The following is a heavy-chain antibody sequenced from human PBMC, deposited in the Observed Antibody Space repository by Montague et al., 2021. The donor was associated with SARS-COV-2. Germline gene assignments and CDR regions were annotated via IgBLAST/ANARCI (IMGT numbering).Heavy chain of an antibody. V-gene: IGHV3-33*06. CDR1: GFPFLYYT. CDR3: AKEQWKGPGTSLAAFDV. Sequence: SLRLSCATSGFPFLYYTIHRVRQYPGKGLEWVAVMWSDGTSKYYRDSVEGRFTISRDSSRSTVSLQMNSLRDEDTAVYYCAKEQWKGPGTSLAAFDVWGQGTMVTVSS. CDR2: MWSDGTSK. J-gene: IGHJ3*01. D-gene: IGHD3-10*01.